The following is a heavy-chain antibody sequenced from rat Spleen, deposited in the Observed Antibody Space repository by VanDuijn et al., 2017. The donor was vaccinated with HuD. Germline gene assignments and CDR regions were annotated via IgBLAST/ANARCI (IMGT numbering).Heavy chain of an antibody. CDR2: IWGGGSL. J-gene: IGHJ1*01. D-gene: IGHD3-4*01. V-gene: IGHV2-16*01. CDR3: ARSGRTNRYYWYFDF. CDR1: GFSLTSNG. Sequence: QVQLKESGPGLMQPSETLSLTCTVSGFSLTSNGVTWVRQPPGKGLEWIGEIWGGGSLHYSPALKSRLIISRDTSKSQVFLKMNSLQAEDTAMYFCARSGRTNRYYWYFDFWGPGTMVTVSS.